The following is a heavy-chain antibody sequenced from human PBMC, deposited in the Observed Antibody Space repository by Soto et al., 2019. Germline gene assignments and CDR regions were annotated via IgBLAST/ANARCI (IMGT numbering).Heavy chain of an antibody. CDR1: GYTFTSYD. CDR3: ASGASMVRGFIPWFGP. CDR2: MNPNSGNT. D-gene: IGHD3-10*01. V-gene: IGHV1-8*01. Sequence: VASVKVSCKASGYTFTSYDINWVRQATGQGLEWMGWMNPNSGNTGYAQKFQGRVTMTRNTSISTAYMELSSLRSKDTAVYYCASGASMVRGFIPWFGPWGQGTLVTVSS. J-gene: IGHJ5*02.